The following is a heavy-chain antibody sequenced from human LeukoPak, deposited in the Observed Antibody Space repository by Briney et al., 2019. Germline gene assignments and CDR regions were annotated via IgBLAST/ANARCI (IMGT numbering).Heavy chain of an antibody. CDR3: ARSGRNRVSWFDP. Sequence: KTSETLPLTCAVYGGSFSGYYWSWIRQPPGKGLEWIGEINHSGSTNYNPSLKSRVTISVDTSKNQFSLKLSSVTAADTAVYYCARSGRNRVSWFDPWGQGTLVTVSS. D-gene: IGHD1-26*01. V-gene: IGHV4-34*01. CDR1: GGSFSGYY. J-gene: IGHJ5*02. CDR2: INHSGST.